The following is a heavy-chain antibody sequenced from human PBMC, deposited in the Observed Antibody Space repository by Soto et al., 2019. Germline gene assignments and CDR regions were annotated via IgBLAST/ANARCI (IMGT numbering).Heavy chain of an antibody. J-gene: IGHJ6*02. CDR2: IIPIFGTA. CDR1: GGTFSSYA. CDR3: ARNGENCSGGSCYSGVWYYGMDV. Sequence: VQLVQSGAEVKKPGSSVKVSCKASGGTFSSYAISWVRQAPGQGLEWMGGIIPIFGTANYAQKFQGRVTITADESTSTAYMELSSLRSEDTAVYYCARNGENCSGGSCYSGVWYYGMDVWGQGTTVTVSS. D-gene: IGHD2-15*01. V-gene: IGHV1-69*01.